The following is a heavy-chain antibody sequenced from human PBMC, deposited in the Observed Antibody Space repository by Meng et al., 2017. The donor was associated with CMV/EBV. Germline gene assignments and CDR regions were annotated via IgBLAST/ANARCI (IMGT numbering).Heavy chain of an antibody. J-gene: IGHJ6*02. CDR2: ISGSGGST. Sequence: GESLKISCAASGFTFSSYAMSWVRQAPGKGLEWVSAISGSGGSTYYADSVKGRFTISRDNSKNTLYLQMNSLRAEDTAVYYCAKSSGSSWRRSPPEDVWGQGTTVTVSS. CDR3: AKSSGSSWRRSPPEDV. V-gene: IGHV3-23*01. D-gene: IGHD6-13*01. CDR1: GFTFSSYA.